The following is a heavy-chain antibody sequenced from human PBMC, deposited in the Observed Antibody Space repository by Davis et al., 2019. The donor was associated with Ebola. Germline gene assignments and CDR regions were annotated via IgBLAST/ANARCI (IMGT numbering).Heavy chain of an antibody. CDR3: ARGKWFDP. Sequence: SVPVSFLTSLCSIPPYADDGMPQAPRHALECLGRIIPVVDTKDYAEKFQGRVTLTADKATNTAYMELSGLRFDDTAVYYCARGKWFDPWGQGTLVSVTS. V-gene: IGHV1-69*04. CDR1: LCSIPPYA. J-gene: IGHJ5*02. CDR2: IIPVVDTK.